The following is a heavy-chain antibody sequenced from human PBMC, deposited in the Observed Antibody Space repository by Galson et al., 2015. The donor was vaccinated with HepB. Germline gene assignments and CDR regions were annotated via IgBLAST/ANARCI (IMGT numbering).Heavy chain of an antibody. CDR3: ARGGRSIAVPGSGGSFDF. V-gene: IGHV6-1*01. CDR1: GDSVSSNNAA. J-gene: IGHJ3*01. CDR2: TYYRSKWYS. Sequence: CAISGDSVSSNNAAWNWIRQSPSRGLEWLGRTYYRSKWYSDYAVSVTSRIIINADTSKNQFSLQLNSVSPEDTAVYYCARGGRSIAVPGSGGSFDFWGQGTMVTVSS. D-gene: IGHD6-19*01.